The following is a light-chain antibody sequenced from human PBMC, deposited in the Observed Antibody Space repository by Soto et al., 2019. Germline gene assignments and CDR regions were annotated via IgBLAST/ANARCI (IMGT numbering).Light chain of an antibody. CDR2: KAS. CDR1: QSISNW. J-gene: IGKJ1*01. Sequence: DIKVTQSPSTLSASVGDRVTITCRASQSISNWLAWYQQKPGKAPKVLIYKASSLESGVPSRFSGSGSGTEFTLTISSLQTEDFATYYCQQYGANSPWTFGQGTKVEIK. CDR3: QQYGANSPWT. V-gene: IGKV1-5*03.